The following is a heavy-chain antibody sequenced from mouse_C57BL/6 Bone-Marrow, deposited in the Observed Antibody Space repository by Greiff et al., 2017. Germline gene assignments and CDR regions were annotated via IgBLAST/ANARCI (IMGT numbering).Heavy chain of an antibody. D-gene: IGHD3-3*01. CDR3: ARRGDPLNYFAY. Sequence: EVQLQQSGGGLVKPGGSLKLSCAASGFSFSDYGMHWVRQAPEKGLEWVAYISSGSSTIYYADTVNGRFTISRDNAKNTLFLQMPSLSSEDTAMSYCARRGDPLNYFAYWGQGTTLTVSS. CDR1: GFSFSDYG. V-gene: IGHV5-17*01. J-gene: IGHJ2*01. CDR2: ISSGSSTI.